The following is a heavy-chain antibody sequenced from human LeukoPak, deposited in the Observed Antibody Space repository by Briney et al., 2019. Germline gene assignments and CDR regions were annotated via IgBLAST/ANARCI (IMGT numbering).Heavy chain of an antibody. V-gene: IGHV4-61*02. Sequence: SGTLSLTCTVSGASISSDTYFWSWIRQPAGKGLEWIGRISSTGRTDYNPSLTSRVTISVDTSKNQFSLKLSSVTAADTAVYYCASSVEMATIGEWGQGTLVTVSS. CDR3: ASSVEMATIGE. CDR1: GASISSDTYF. CDR2: ISSTGRT. D-gene: IGHD5-24*01. J-gene: IGHJ4*02.